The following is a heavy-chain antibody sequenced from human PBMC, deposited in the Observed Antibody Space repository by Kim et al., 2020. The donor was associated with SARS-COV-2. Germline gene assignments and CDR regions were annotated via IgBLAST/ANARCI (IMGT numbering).Heavy chain of an antibody. CDR3: ARGGAVLRFLEWLSSYFDY. J-gene: IGHJ4*01. CDR2: INAGSGNT. CDR1: GYTFSNYA. Sequence: ASVKVSCKASGYTFSNYAMHWVRQAPGQRLEWMGWINAGSGNTEYSQKFQGRLIITRDTSASTAYMELSSLSSEDTAVYYCARGGAVLRFLEWLSSYFDY. D-gene: IGHD3-3*01. V-gene: IGHV1-3*01.